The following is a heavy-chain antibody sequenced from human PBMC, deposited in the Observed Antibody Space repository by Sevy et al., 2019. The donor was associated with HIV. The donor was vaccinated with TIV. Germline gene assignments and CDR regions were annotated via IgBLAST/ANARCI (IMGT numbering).Heavy chain of an antibody. V-gene: IGHV3-74*01. CDR2: LNYDGSYT. CDR1: GFTFSSHW. D-gene: IGHD3-16*01. Sequence: GGSLRLSCAASGFTFSSHWMQWVCQAPGKGLVWVSRLNYDGSYTNYADSVKGRFTISRDNAKSTLYLQMNSLRAEDTALYYCARSKVGVGDAFDIWGQGTMVTVSS. CDR3: ARSKVGVGDAFDI. J-gene: IGHJ3*02.